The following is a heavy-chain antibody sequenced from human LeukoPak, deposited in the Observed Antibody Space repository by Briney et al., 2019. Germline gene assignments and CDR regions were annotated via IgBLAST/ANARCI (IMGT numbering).Heavy chain of an antibody. D-gene: IGHD6-6*01. V-gene: IGHV4-39*01. J-gene: IGHJ1*01. Sequence: SETLSLTCTVSDGSISSSTFYWGWIRQPPGKALAWIGSVYYNGATYYSPETGFCISLDTSKNQFPIKTTSVSAADTAVYYCARHGPGVGTQSEYFQHWGQGTLVTVSS. CDR1: DGSISSSTFY. CDR3: ARHGPGVGTQSEYFQH. CDR2: VYYNGAT.